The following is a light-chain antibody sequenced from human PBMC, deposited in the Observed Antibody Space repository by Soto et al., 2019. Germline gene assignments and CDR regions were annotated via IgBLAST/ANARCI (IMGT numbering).Light chain of an antibody. V-gene: IGLV1-40*01. CDR1: SSDIGAGYD. CDR3: QSYDSSLGGSKGV. CDR2: SNI. J-gene: IGLJ3*02. Sequence: QPVLTQPPSMSGAPGQRVTISCTGSSSDIGAGYDVHWYQQFPGTAPKLLIYSNINRPSGVPDRFSGSKSVTSASLAITGLQAEDEADYYCQSYDSSLGGSKGVFGGGTKLTVL.